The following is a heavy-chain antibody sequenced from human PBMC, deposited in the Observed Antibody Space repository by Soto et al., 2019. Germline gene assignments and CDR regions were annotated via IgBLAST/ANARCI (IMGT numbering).Heavy chain of an antibody. D-gene: IGHD5-18*01. CDR1: GYTFTSYG. CDR3: ASGYSYGYVDY. V-gene: IGHV1-18*01. Sequence: QVQLAQSGAEVKKPGASVKVSCKASGYTFTSYGISWVRQAPGQGLEWMGWISAYNGNTNYAQKLQGRVTMTTDTTTSTAYMELRSLSSDDKAVYYWASGYSYGYVDYWGQGTLVTVSS. J-gene: IGHJ4*02. CDR2: ISAYNGNT.